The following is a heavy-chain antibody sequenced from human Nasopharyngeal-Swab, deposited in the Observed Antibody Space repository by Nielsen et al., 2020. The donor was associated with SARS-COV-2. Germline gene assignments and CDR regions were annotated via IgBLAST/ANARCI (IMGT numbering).Heavy chain of an antibody. D-gene: IGHD3-9*01. J-gene: IGHJ6*02. CDR1: GFTFSSYA. Sequence: SRAASGFTFSSYAMHWVRQAPGKGLEWGAVISYDGSNKYYADSVKGRFTISRDNAKNSLYLQMNSLRAEDTAVYYCARGCVLTGPSCYYYGMDVWGQGTTVTVSS. CDR3: ARGCVLTGPSCYYYGMDV. V-gene: IGHV3-30-3*01. CDR2: ISYDGSNK.